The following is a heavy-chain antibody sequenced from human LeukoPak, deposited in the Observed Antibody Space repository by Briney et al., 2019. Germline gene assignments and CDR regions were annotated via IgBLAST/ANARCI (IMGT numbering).Heavy chain of an antibody. CDR1: GGSFSGYY. J-gene: IGHJ3*02. CDR3: ARGGLGMVRGEGLDAFDI. Sequence: KPSETLSLTRALYGGSFSGYYWSWIRHPPGKGLEWMGEINHSGSTNYNPSLKSRVTISVDTSKNQFSLKLSSVTAADTAVYYCARGGLGMVRGEGLDAFDIWGQGTMVTVSS. D-gene: IGHD3-10*01. CDR2: INHSGST. V-gene: IGHV4-34*01.